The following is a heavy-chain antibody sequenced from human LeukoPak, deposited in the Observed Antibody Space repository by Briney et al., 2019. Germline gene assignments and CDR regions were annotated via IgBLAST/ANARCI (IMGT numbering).Heavy chain of an antibody. Sequence: SETLSLTCAVYGGSFSGYYWSWIRQPPGKGLEWIGEINHSGSTNYNPSLKSRVTISVGTSKNQFSLKLSSVTAADTAVYYCARRKPPDGLLWFGELMGFDPWGQGTLVTVSS. V-gene: IGHV4-34*01. D-gene: IGHD3-10*01. CDR1: GGSFSGYY. J-gene: IGHJ5*02. CDR2: INHSGST. CDR3: ARRKPPDGLLWFGELMGFDP.